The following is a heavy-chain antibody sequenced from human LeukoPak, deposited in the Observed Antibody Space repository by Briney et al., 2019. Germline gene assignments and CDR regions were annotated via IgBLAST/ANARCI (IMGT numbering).Heavy chain of an antibody. D-gene: IGHD6-25*01. CDR1: GFTFSSYG. CDR2: ISGSGGST. J-gene: IGHJ4*02. Sequence: PGGSLRLSCAASGFTFSSYGMTWVRQAPGKGLEWVSAISGSGGSTYYADSVKGRFTISRDNSKNTLYLQMNSLRAEDTAVYYCAKATAKYYFGYWGQGTLVTVSS. V-gene: IGHV3-23*01. CDR3: AKATAKYYFGY.